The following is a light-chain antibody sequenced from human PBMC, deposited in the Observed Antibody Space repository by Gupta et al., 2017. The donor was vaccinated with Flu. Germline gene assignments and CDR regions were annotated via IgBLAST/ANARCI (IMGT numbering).Light chain of an antibody. Sequence: QSALTQPPSASGSPGQSVTIPCTGSSSDIGGYNYVSWYQQHPGKAPKLMIYEVDKRPSGVPDRFSGSKSGNTASLTVSGLQTEDEADYYCSSYAASNNFVVFGGGTKLTVL. CDR3: SSYAASNNFVV. CDR2: EVD. J-gene: IGLJ3*02. CDR1: SSDIGGYNY. V-gene: IGLV2-8*01.